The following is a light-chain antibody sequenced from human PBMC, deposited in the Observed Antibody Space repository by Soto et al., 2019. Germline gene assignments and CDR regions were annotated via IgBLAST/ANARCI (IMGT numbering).Light chain of an antibody. J-gene: IGLJ1*01. CDR3: QSYDRSRSGYV. Sequence: QSALTQPTSVSGSPGQTITISCTGSSSNIGAGYDVHWYQQHPGAAPKVLIYDNSNRPSGVPNRFSGSKSGTSASLAIPGLQAEDEADYYCQSYDRSRSGYVFGTGTKLTVL. V-gene: IGLV1-40*01. CDR2: DNS. CDR1: SSNIGAGYD.